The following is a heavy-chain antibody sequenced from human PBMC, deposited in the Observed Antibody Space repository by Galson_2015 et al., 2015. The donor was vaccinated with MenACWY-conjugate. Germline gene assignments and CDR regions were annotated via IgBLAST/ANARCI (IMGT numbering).Heavy chain of an antibody. Sequence: SLRLSCAASGFTFSTHWLHWVRQAPGKGLVWVSRINSDGRSTSYADSVKGRFLISRDNAKNTLSLQMNSLRAEDTAVYYCARLGGNYRTTSHFDYWGQGTLVTVSS. V-gene: IGHV3-74*01. D-gene: IGHD1-26*01. J-gene: IGHJ4*02. CDR3: ARLGGNYRTTSHFDY. CDR2: INSDGRST. CDR1: GFTFSTHW.